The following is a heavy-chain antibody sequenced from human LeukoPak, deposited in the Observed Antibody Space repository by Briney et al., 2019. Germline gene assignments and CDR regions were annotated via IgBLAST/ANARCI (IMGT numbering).Heavy chain of an antibody. CDR2: MNPNSGAT. D-gene: IGHD2-21*02. J-gene: IGHJ6*02. Sequence: ASVKVSCKASGYTFTSYDINWLRQATGQGPEWMGWMNPNSGATGYAQKFQGRVTMTRSTSINTAYMELSSLRSEDTAVYYCARGVTPYYYYGMDVWGQGTTVTVSS. CDR3: ARGVTPYYYYGMDV. V-gene: IGHV1-8*01. CDR1: GYTFTSYD.